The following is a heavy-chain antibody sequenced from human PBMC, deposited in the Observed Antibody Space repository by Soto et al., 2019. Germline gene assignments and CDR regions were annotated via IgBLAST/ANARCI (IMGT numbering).Heavy chain of an antibody. Sequence: QVQPQESGPGLVKPSETLSLTCTVSGGSISSYYWSWIRQPPGKGLEWIGYIYYSGSTNYNPSLKSRVTISVDTSKNQFSLKLSSVTAADTAVYYCARDSRMSTVTTFNWFDPWGQGTLVTVSS. J-gene: IGHJ5*02. CDR3: ARDSRMSTVTTFNWFDP. CDR2: IYYSGST. CDR1: GGSISSYY. D-gene: IGHD4-4*01. V-gene: IGHV4-59*01.